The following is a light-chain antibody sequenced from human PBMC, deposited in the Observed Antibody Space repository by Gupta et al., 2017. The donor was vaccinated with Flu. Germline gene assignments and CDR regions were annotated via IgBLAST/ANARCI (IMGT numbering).Light chain of an antibody. CDR1: RSNIRANA. J-gene: IGLJ1*01. CDR2: RKD. V-gene: IGLV1-47*01. CDR3: AGWDDSLGGYV. Sequence: RVTISCSGSRSNIRANAVCWYRHLTGTAPKPLIYRKDQRPSGVPDRFSGSKSGTSASLAISGLQSEDEADFYCAGWDDSLGGYVFGTGTKVTVL.